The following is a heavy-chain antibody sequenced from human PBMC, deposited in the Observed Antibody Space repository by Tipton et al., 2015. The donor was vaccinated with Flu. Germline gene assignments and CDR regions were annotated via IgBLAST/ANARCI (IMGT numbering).Heavy chain of an antibody. D-gene: IGHD3-10*01. J-gene: IGHJ5*02. Sequence: TLSLTCTVSGYSISSGYYWGWIRQPPGKGLEWIGSIYHTGSTFYNPSLMSRVTVSVDTSRNQFSLKLTSVTATDTAVYYCARVVANVPDPWDQGTLVTVSA. CDR1: GYSISSGYY. CDR3: ARVVANVPDP. CDR2: IYHTGST. V-gene: IGHV4-38-2*02.